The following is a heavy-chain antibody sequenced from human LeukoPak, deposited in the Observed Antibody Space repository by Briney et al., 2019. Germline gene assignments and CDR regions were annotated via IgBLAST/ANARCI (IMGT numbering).Heavy chain of an antibody. D-gene: IGHD5-24*01. CDR2: IKSKPDGGTT. CDR3: ATGGINLDS. J-gene: IGHJ4*02. Sequence: PGGSLRLSCGGSGFIFSNAWMNWVRQAPGKGLEWVGRIKSKPDGGTTDYAAPVKGRFTISRDDSKNTVFLQMNSLKTEDTAVYYCATGGINLDSWGQGTLVTVSS. V-gene: IGHV3-15*07. CDR1: GFIFSNAW.